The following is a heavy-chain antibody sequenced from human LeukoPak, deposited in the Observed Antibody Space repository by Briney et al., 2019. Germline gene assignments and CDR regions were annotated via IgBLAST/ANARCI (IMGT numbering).Heavy chain of an antibody. CDR2: IRSKTDGERT. V-gene: IGHV3-15*01. CDR3: YTTPGF. Sequence: AGGSLRLSCAASGFTFSDAYMHWVRRAPGKGLEWVARIRSKTDGERTDYAAPVQGRFTISRDDSKNTLYLQMNTLRAEDTAKYYCYTTPGFWGQGTLVTVSS. D-gene: IGHD1-14*01. CDR1: GFTFSDAY. J-gene: IGHJ4*02.